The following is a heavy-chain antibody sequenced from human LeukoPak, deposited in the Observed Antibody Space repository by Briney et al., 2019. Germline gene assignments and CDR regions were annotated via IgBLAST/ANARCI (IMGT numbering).Heavy chain of an antibody. D-gene: IGHD3-22*01. CDR1: GGSFSGYY. J-gene: IGHJ4*02. CDR3: ARGDTSGYRY. CDR2: TNHSGST. V-gene: IGHV4-34*01. Sequence: NPSETLSLTCAVYGGSFSGYYWSWIRQPPGKGLEWIGETNHSGSTKYTPSLKSRVTISVDTSKNQFSLRLSSVTAADTAVYYCARGDTSGYRYWGQGILVIVSS.